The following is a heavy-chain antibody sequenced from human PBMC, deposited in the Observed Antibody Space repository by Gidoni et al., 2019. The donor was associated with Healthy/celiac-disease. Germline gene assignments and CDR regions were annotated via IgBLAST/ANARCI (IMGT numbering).Heavy chain of an antibody. CDR2: ISYDGSNK. D-gene: IGHD2-8*01. V-gene: IGHV3-30-3*01. CDR1: GLPFSSYA. CDR3: ARTRIVLMVYAIPYFDY. J-gene: IGHJ4*02. Sequence: QVQLVESGGGVVQPGRSLRLSCAASGLPFSSYAMHWVRQAPGKGLEWVAVISYDGSNKYYADSVKGRFTISRDNSKNTLYLQMNSLRAEDTAVYYCARTRIVLMVYAIPYFDYWGQGTLVTVSS.